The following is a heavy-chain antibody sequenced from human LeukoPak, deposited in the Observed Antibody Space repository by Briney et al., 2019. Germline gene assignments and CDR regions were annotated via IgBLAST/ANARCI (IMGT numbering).Heavy chain of an antibody. V-gene: IGHV1-2*02. CDR3: ARGGSSGYYGHFDY. D-gene: IGHD3-22*01. J-gene: IGHJ4*02. CDR1: GYTFTGYY. CDR2: INPNSGGT. Sequence: ASVKVSCKASGYTFTGYYMHRVRQAPGQGLEWMGWINPNSGGTNYAQKFQGRVTITRDTSISAAYMELRSLRSDDTAVYYCARGGSSGYYGHFDYWGQGTLVTVSS.